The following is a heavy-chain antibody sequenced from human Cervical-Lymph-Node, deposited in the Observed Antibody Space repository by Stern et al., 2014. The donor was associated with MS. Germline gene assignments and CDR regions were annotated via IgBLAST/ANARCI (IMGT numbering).Heavy chain of an antibody. CDR2: ISYDGSNK. V-gene: IGHV3-30*01. CDR1: GFTFSSYA. J-gene: IGHJ6*02. D-gene: IGHD6-25*01. CDR3: AREAVRYYYYGMDV. Sequence: MQLVESGGGVVQPGRSLRLSCAASGFTFSSYAMHWVRQAPGKGLEWVAVISYDGSNKYYADSVKGRFTISRDNSKNTLYLQMNSLRAEDTAVYYCAREAVRYYYYGMDVWGQGTTVTVSS.